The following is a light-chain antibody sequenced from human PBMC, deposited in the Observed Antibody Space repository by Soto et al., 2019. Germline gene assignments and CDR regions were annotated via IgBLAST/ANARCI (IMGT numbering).Light chain of an antibody. CDR3: SSYAGSNNVI. CDR1: SSDVGAHNY. J-gene: IGLJ2*01. V-gene: IGLV2-8*01. Sequence: QSALTQPPSASGSPGQSVTISCTGTSSDVGAHNYVSWYQHHPGKAPKLMLYEVSKRPSGVPDRFSGSKSGNTASLTVSGLQAEDEADYYCSSYAGSNNVIFGGGTKLTVL. CDR2: EVS.